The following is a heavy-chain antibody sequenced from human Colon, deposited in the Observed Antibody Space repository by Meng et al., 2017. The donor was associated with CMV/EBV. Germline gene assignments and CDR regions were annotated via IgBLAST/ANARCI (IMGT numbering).Heavy chain of an antibody. CDR3: ARGGKQLWLWGWFDP. CDR2: ISWDGGTS. D-gene: IGHD5-18*01. Sequence: GESLKISCAASGFQFNNYAMHWVRQLPGKGLKWVALISWDGGTSFYGDSMKGRFIISRDNSENSLSLQMNSLRTEDTALYYCARGGKQLWLWGWFDPWGQGTLVTVSS. CDR1: GFQFNNYA. J-gene: IGHJ5*02. V-gene: IGHV3-43D*04.